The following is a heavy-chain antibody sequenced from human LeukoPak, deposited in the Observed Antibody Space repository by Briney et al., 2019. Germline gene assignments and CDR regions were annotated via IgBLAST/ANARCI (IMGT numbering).Heavy chain of an antibody. Sequence: SETLSLNCAVSGYSISNGYCWGWIRQPPGKGPEWIGSIYHSGTTYYNPSLKSRVTISVDTSKNQFSLKLSSVTAADTAVYYCARFPHYYDSSNSYVRFYFDYWAQGSLVTVSS. V-gene: IGHV4-38-2*01. D-gene: IGHD3-22*01. CDR1: GYSISNGYC. CDR2: IYHSGTT. J-gene: IGHJ4*02. CDR3: ARFPHYYDSSNSYVRFYFDY.